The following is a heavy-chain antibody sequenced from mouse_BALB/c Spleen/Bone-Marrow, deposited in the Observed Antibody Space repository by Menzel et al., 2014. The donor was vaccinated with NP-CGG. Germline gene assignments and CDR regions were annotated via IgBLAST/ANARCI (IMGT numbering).Heavy chain of an antibody. J-gene: IGHJ3*01. CDR2: INYIGST. CDR1: AYSITSGYD. CDR3: AREARTTARSAY. D-gene: IGHD1-2*01. V-gene: IGHV3-1*02. Sequence: VQLQQSGDVLVKPSQSLSLTCTVTAYSITSGYDWHWIRQFPGNKLEWMGYINYIGSTHYIPSLKSRISITRDTSKNQFFLQLNSVTTEDTATYYCAREARTTARSAYWGEGSLVTVSA.